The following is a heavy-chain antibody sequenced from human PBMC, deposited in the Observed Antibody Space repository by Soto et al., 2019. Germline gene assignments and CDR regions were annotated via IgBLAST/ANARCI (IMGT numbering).Heavy chain of an antibody. J-gene: IGHJ3*02. CDR2: FDPEDGET. Sequence: VASVKVSCKVSGYTLTELSMHWVRQAPGKGLEWMGGFDPEDGETIYAQKFQGRVTMTEDTSTDTAYMELSSLRSEDTAVYYCATPPVLYSSSWYIDFDIWGQGTMVTVSS. CDR1: GYTLTELS. V-gene: IGHV1-24*01. D-gene: IGHD6-13*01. CDR3: ATPPVLYSSSWYIDFDI.